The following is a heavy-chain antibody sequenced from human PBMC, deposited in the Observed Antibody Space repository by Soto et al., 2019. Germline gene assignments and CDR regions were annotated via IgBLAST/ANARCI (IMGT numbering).Heavy chain of an antibody. D-gene: IGHD6-6*01. CDR2: ISSGSSYI. Sequence: PGGSLRLSCAASGFTFSSYSMNWVRQAPGKGLEWVSSISSGSSYIYYADSVKGRFTISRDNAKNSLYLQMNSLRAEDTAVYYCARDQTSDDAFDIWGQGTMVTVSS. CDR1: GFTFSSYS. CDR3: ARDQTSDDAFDI. V-gene: IGHV3-21*01. J-gene: IGHJ3*02.